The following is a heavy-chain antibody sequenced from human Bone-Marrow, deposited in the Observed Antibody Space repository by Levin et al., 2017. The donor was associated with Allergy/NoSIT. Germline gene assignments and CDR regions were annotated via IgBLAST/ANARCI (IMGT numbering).Heavy chain of an antibody. Sequence: GGSLRLSCVASGFSFTTSIMTWVRQSPGGGLEWVATLSSRGGDGDYAEFVKGRFTVSRDNSRNTLFLEMKSLRVADTAKYYCASDVRGDGFLRWGQGTLVTVSS. CDR3: ASDVRGDGFLR. CDR1: GFSFTTSI. D-gene: IGHD2-21*02. CDR2: LSSRGGDG. V-gene: IGHV3-23*01. J-gene: IGHJ5*02.